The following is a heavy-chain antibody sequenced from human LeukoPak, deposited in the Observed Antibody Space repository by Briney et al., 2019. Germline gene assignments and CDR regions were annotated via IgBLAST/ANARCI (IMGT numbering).Heavy chain of an antibody. CDR2: ISGTGCST. J-gene: IGHJ5*02. CDR3: SKGGSSYGIFTGSTYNWFDP. CDR1: GCSLRQYA. V-gene: IGHV3-23*01. D-gene: IGHD3-9*01. Sequence: CGCSLRQYAMLWVRQAAGQGLEWVSLISGTGCSTYYAHPVKDRFTLSRNNSKNTLYLQMTSLSDRDPAGYYCSKGGSSYGIFTGSTYNWFDPWGQGTLVTVSS.